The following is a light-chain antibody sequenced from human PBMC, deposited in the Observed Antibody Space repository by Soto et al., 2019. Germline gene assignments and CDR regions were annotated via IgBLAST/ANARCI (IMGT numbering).Light chain of an antibody. J-gene: IGLJ1*01. CDR1: SSNNGNNY. CDR3: GTWDSSLSAGGYV. Sequence: VLTQPPPVSAAPGQKVTISCSGNSSNNGNNYVSWYQQLPGTAPKLLIYENNKRPSGIPDRFSGSKSGTSATLGITGLQTGDEADYYCGTWDSSLSAGGYVFGTGTKVTVL. V-gene: IGLV1-51*02. CDR2: ENN.